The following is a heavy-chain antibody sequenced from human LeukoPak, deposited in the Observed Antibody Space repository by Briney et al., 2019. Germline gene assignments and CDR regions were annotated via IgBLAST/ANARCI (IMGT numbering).Heavy chain of an antibody. D-gene: IGHD2-2*02. CDR3: AKDIVVVPAAIRAVATIRDY. V-gene: IGHV3-23*01. CDR1: GFTFASYA. CDR2: ISSSGSST. J-gene: IGHJ4*02. Sequence: GGSLRLSCAAAGFTFASYAMSWVRQAPGKRLEWVSAISSSGSSTYYADSVKRRFTISRDNSKNTLYLQLNSLRAEDTAVYYCAKDIVVVPAAIRAVATIRDYWGQGTLVTVSS.